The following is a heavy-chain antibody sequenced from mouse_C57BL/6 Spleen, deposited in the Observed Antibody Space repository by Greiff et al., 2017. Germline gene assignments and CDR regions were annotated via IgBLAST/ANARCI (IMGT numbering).Heavy chain of an antibody. CDR1: GFTFSSYA. V-gene: IGHV5-4*03. CDR2: ISDGGSYT. Sequence: EVKLEESGGGLVKPGGSLKLSCAASGFTFSSYAMSWVRQTPEKRLEWVATISDGGSYTYYPDNVKGRFTISRDNAKNNLYLQMSHLKSEDTAMYYCARNYDRPLFAYWGQGTLVTVSA. D-gene: IGHD2-4*01. J-gene: IGHJ3*01. CDR3: ARNYDRPLFAY.